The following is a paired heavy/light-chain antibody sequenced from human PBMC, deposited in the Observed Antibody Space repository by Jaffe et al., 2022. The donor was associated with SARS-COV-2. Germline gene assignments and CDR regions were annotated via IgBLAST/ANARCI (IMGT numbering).Light chain of an antibody. CDR2: GAS. V-gene: IGKV3-20*01. CDR1: QSVSSSY. J-gene: IGKJ2*01. CDR3: QQYGSSLPYT. Sequence: EIVLTQSPGTLSLSPGERATLSCRASQSVSSSYLAWYQQKPGQAPRLLIYGASSRATGIPDRFSGSGSGTDFTLTISRLEPEDFAVYYCQQYGSSLPYTFGQGTKLEIK.
Heavy chain of an antibody. D-gene: IGHD1-26*01. CDR3: ARHLYSGSYPTGWGDTYYFDY. Sequence: QLQLQESGPGLVKPSETLSLTCTVSGGSISSSSYYWGWIRQPPGKGLEWIGSIYYSGSTYYNPSLKSRVTISVDTSKNQFSLKLSSVTAADTAVYYCARHLYSGSYPTGWGDTYYFDYWGQGTLVTVSS. J-gene: IGHJ4*02. V-gene: IGHV4-39*01. CDR2: IYYSGST. CDR1: GGSISSSSYY.